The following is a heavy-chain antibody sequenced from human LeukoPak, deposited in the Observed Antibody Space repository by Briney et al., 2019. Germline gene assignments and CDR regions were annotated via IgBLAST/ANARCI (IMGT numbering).Heavy chain of an antibody. CDR2: ISAYNGNT. D-gene: IGHD2-15*01. CDR3: ARDRFILGYCSGGSCPFDY. Sequence: ASVKVSCKASGYTFTSYGISWVRQAPGQGLEWMGWISAYNGNTNYAQKLQGRVTKTTDTSTSTAYMELRSLRSDDTAVYYCARDRFILGYCSGGSCPFDYWGQGTLVTVSS. V-gene: IGHV1-18*04. J-gene: IGHJ4*02. CDR1: GYTFTSYG.